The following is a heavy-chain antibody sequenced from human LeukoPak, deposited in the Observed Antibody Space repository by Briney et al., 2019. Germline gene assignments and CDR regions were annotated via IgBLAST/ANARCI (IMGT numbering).Heavy chain of an antibody. CDR3: ARVGGRHLGFDY. J-gene: IGHJ4*02. D-gene: IGHD3-16*01. CDR1: GGSVSSGGYY. Sequence: PSETLSLTCTVSGGSVSSGGYYWSWIRQHPGKGPEWIGYIFYSGSTHYNPSLKRRVTLSLDTSKNQFSLKLSSVTAADTAIYYCARVGGRHLGFDYWGQGTLVTVSS. V-gene: IGHV4-31*03. CDR2: IFYSGST.